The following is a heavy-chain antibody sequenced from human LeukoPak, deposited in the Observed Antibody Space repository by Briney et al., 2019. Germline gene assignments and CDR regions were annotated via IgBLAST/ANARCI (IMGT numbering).Heavy chain of an antibody. D-gene: IGHD2-15*01. V-gene: IGHV4-30-4*01. CDR1: GGSINSGDYY. J-gene: IGHJ6*02. CDR3: AREGYCGDGICYIRGYYHYGMDV. CDR2: IYYGGST. Sequence: KPSETLSLTCTVSGGSINSGDYYWSWIRQPPGKGLEWIGYIYYGGSTYYNPPLKSRVTISIDTSKNQFSLKVKSMTAADTAVYYCAREGYCGDGICYIRGYYHYGMDVWGQGTTVTVSS.